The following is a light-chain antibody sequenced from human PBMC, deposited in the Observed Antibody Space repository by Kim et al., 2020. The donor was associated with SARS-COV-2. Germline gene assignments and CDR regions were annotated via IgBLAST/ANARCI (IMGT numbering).Light chain of an antibody. CDR3: QAWDSSPVV. Sequence: SYELTQPPSVSVSPGQTASITCSGDKLGDKYACWYQQKPGQSPVLVIYQDSKRPSGIPERFSGSNSGNTANLTISGTQAMDEADYYCQAWDSSPVV. CDR2: QDS. V-gene: IGLV3-1*01. CDR1: KLGDKY. J-gene: IGLJ2*01.